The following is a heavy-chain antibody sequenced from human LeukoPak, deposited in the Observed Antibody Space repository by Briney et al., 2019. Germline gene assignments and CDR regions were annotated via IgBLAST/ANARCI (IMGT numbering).Heavy chain of an antibody. CDR2: IRQDGSEK. D-gene: IGHD3-10*01. CDR3: ARDGGLWFGKHFDY. CDR1: GFTFSSYW. V-gene: IGHV3-7*01. J-gene: IGHJ4*02. Sequence: GGSLRLSCAASGFTFSSYWMSWVRQAPGKGLEWVANIRQDGSEKYYVDSVKGRLTISRDNAKNSLYLQMNSLRAEDTAVYYCARDGGLWFGKHFDYWGQGTLVTVSS.